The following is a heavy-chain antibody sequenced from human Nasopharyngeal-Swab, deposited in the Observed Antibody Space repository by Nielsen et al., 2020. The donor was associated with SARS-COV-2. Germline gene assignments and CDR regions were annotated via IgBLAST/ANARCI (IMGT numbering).Heavy chain of an antibody. D-gene: IGHD5-18*01. Sequence: VRQAPGKGLEWVAVISYDGSNKYYADSVKGRFTISRDNSKNTLYLQMNSLRAEDTAVYYCANSLGGHSYADYWGQGTLVTVSS. CDR2: ISYDGSNK. J-gene: IGHJ4*02. V-gene: IGHV3-30*18. CDR3: ANSLGGHSYADY.